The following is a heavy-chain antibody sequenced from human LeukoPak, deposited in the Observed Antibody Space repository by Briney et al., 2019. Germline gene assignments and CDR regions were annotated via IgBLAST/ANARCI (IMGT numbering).Heavy chain of an antibody. J-gene: IGHJ4*02. Sequence: SETLSLTCTVSGGSISSSSYYWGWIRQPPGKGLEWTGSIYYSGSTYYNPSLKSRVTISVDTSKNQFSLKLSSVTAADTAVYYCARHGLYSSILGYYFDYWGQGTLVTVSS. D-gene: IGHD3-3*01. V-gene: IGHV4-39*01. CDR3: ARHGLYSSILGYYFDY. CDR2: IYYSGST. CDR1: GGSISSSSYY.